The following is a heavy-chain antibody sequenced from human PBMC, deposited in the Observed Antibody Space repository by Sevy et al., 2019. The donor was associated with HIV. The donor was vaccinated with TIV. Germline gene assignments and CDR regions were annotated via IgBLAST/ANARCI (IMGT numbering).Heavy chain of an antibody. Sequence: GGSLRLSCAASGFTFSSYAMHWVRQAPGKGLEWVEVISYDGSNKYYANSVKGRFTISRDNSKNTLYLQMNSLRAEDTAVYYCARDVDTAMDYYYYGMDVWGQGTTVTVSS. CDR2: ISYDGSNK. CDR3: ARDVDTAMDYYYYGMDV. V-gene: IGHV3-30-3*01. CDR1: GFTFSSYA. J-gene: IGHJ6*02. D-gene: IGHD5-18*01.